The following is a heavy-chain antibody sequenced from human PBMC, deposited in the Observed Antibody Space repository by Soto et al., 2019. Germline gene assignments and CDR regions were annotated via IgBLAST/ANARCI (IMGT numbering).Heavy chain of an antibody. CDR1: GFSFSDYA. V-gene: IGHV3-23*01. CDR2: ISATGGST. J-gene: IGHJ4*02. Sequence: EVQLLDSGGGLVQPGGSLRLSCAASGFSFSDYAMNWVRQAPGKGLEWVSEISATGGSTFYADFVKGRFTISRDNSKHTLYLHLTSLRDEDTARYYCAKASSAWYDSKSYYFDDWGPGALVTVSS. D-gene: IGHD6-19*01. CDR3: AKASSAWYDSKSYYFDD.